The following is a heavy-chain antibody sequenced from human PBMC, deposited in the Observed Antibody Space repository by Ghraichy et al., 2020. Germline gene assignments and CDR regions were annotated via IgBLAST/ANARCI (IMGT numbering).Heavy chain of an antibody. V-gene: IGHV4-39*01. CDR3: ARIPGEYSSSSDYFDY. CDR1: GGSISSGSYY. D-gene: IGHD6-6*01. J-gene: IGHJ4*02. Sequence: SETLSLTCTVSGGSISSGSYYWGWIRQPPGKGLEWIGSIYYSGSTYYNPSLKSRVTISVDTSKNQFSLKLSSVTAADTAVYYCARIPGEYSSSSDYFDYWGQGTLVTVSS. CDR2: IYYSGST.